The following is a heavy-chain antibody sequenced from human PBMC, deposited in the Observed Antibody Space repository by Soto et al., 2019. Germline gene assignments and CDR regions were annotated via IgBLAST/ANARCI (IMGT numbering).Heavy chain of an antibody. D-gene: IGHD3-16*01. Sequence: EVQLLESGGGLVQPGGSLRLSCAVSGFTFSSFAMSWVRQAPGKGLEWVSVISSSGGTTYYADSVKGRFTISRDNSKKTLYLQMKSLRAEDTGVYYCARDYSYACDYWGQGTLVTVSS. J-gene: IGHJ4*02. CDR3: ARDYSYACDY. V-gene: IGHV3-23*01. CDR1: GFTFSSFA. CDR2: ISSSGGTT.